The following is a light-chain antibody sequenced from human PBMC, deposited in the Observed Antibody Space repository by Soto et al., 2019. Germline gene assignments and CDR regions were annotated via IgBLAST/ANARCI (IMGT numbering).Light chain of an antibody. CDR1: SSDVGAYNY. CDR3: SSYTSSSTYV. Sequence: QSALTQPASVSGSPVQSITISCTGTSSDVGAYNYVSWYQQHPGKAPKLMIYEVSNRPSGVSNRFSCSKSGNTASLTISGLQAEDEADYHCSSYTSSSTYVFGTGTKITVL. CDR2: EVS. V-gene: IGLV2-14*01. J-gene: IGLJ1*01.